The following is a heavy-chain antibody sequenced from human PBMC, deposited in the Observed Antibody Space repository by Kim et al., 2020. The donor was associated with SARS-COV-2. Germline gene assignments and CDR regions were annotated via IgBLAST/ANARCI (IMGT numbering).Heavy chain of an antibody. CDR2: INPNGGET. CDR3: PSDSDPDY. Sequence: ASVKVSCKVSGYNFNDHYIHWVRQAPGQGLEWMGWINPNGGETKYAEKFHGKASMTRDMSTNTAYVELYSLSFDDTAVYYCPSDSDPDYWGQGTLVTVS. J-gene: IGHJ4*02. V-gene: IGHV1-2*02. CDR1: GYNFNDHY.